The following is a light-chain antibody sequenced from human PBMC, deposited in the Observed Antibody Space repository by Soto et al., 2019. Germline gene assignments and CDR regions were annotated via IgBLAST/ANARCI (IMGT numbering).Light chain of an antibody. CDR1: SSDVGFYNY. CDR2: EVT. Sequence: QSVLTQPASVSGSPGQSITISCTGTSSDVGFYNYVSWYQQHPGKVPKLLIYEVTKRPSGVPDRFSGSKSGNTASLTVSGLQDEDEADYYCSSYAGTNNHHVFGTGTKVTVL. V-gene: IGLV2-8*01. J-gene: IGLJ1*01. CDR3: SSYAGTNNHHV.